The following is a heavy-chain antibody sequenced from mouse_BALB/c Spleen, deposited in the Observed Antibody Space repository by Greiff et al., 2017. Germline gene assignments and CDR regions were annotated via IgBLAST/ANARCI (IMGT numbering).Heavy chain of an antibody. D-gene: IGHD2-14*01. V-gene: IGHV1S135*01. Sequence: EVQLQQSGPELIKPGASVKISCKASGYSFTSYYMHWVKQSHGKSLEWIGYIDPFNGGTSYNQKFKGKATLTVDKSSSTAYMHLSSLTSEDSAVYYCARSGVRRWYFDVWGAGTTVTVSS. CDR2: IDPFNGGT. CDR1: GYSFTSYY. J-gene: IGHJ1*01. CDR3: ARSGVRRWYFDV.